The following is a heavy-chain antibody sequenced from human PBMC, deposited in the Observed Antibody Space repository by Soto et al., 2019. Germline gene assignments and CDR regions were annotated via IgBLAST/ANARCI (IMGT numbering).Heavy chain of an antibody. V-gene: IGHV3-23*01. Sequence: EVQLLDSGGGLVQPGGSLRLSCAASGFTFSIYAMSWVRQAPGEGLERVSSISGSGGSTYYADSVKGRFTISRDNSKNTVYLHMNSLRAEDTALYYCAKESRGGGVDHRDYWGQGTLVTVSS. CDR2: ISGSGGST. CDR1: GFTFSIYA. J-gene: IGHJ4*02. D-gene: IGHD3-16*01. CDR3: AKESRGGGVDHRDY.